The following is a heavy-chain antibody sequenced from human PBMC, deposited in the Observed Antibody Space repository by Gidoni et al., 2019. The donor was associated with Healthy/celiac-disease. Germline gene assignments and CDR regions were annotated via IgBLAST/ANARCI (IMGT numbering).Heavy chain of an antibody. V-gene: IGHV3-9*01. Sequence: EAQLVESGGGLVQPGRSLRLSCAASGFTFHDYAMHWVRQAPGQGLEWVSGISWNSGSIGYADSVKGRFTISRDNAKNSLYLQMNSLRAEDTALYYCAKGGVAARPMYNWFDPWGQGTLVTVSS. CDR2: ISWNSGSI. D-gene: IGHD6-6*01. CDR1: GFTFHDYA. CDR3: AKGGVAARPMYNWFDP. J-gene: IGHJ5*02.